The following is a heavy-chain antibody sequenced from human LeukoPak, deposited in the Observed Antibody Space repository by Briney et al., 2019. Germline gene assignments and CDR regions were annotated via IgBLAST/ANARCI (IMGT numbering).Heavy chain of an antibody. V-gene: IGHV1-2*02. D-gene: IGHD1-26*01. Sequence: GAPVTVSCKASGYTFTDLYIHWVRQAPGQGLEWMGWINTRSGGTRYAQNFQGRVSMTRDTSISTAYMELSSLTSDDTAVFYCARVQCCDVGKSFLFDYWGQGTLVTASS. CDR2: INTRSGGT. CDR1: GYTFTDLY. J-gene: IGHJ4*02. CDR3: ARVQCCDVGKSFLFDY.